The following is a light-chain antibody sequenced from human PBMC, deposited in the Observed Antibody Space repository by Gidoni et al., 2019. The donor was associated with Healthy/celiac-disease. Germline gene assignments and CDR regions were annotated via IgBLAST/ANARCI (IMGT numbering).Light chain of an antibody. CDR2: KAS. Sequence: DIQMNQSPSTLSAAIGDRVTITCRASQSLSSWLAWYQQKPGKAPKLLIYKASSLESGVPSRFSGSGSGTEFTLTISSLQPDDFATYYCQQYDSYPYTFGQGTKLEIK. CDR1: QSLSSW. J-gene: IGKJ2*01. V-gene: IGKV1-5*03. CDR3: QQYDSYPYT.